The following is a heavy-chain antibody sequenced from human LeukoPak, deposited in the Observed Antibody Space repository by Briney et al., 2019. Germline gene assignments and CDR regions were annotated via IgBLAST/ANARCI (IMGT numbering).Heavy chain of an antibody. J-gene: IGHJ4*02. CDR3: TREDSYYASGY. D-gene: IGHD3-10*01. Sequence: GGSLRLSCAASGFTFSDYYMSWVRQAPGKGLEWVSYISGSGTTIYYAGSVRGRFTISRDNARNSLFLQMNSLRAEDTAMYYCTREDSYYASGYWGQGTLVTVSS. CDR2: ISGSGTTI. CDR1: GFTFSDYY. V-gene: IGHV3-11*04.